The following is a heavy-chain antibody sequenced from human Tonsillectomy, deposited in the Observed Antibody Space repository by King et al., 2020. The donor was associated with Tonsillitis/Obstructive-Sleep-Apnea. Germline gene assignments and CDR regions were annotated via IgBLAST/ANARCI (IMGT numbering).Heavy chain of an antibody. V-gene: IGHV3-23*04. D-gene: IGHD2-21*02. CDR2: ISGSGGST. CDR1: GFTFSTYA. J-gene: IGHJ4*02. Sequence: VQLVESGGGLVQPGGSLRLSCAASGFTFSTYAMSWVRQAPGKGLEWVSAISGSGGSTYYADSVKGRFTISRDNSKNTLYLQMNSLRAEDTAVYYCAKALASCAGDCYSAHDYWGQGTLVTVSS. CDR3: AKALASCAGDCYSAHDY.